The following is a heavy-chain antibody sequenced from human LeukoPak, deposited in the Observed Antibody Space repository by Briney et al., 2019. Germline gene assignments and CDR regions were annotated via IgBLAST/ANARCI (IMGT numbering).Heavy chain of an antibody. D-gene: IGHD3-16*02. Sequence: GGSPRLSCSASGFTFSDYWMHWVRQAPGKGLEWVSAISGSGGSTYYADSVKGRFTISRDNSKNTLYLQMNSLRAEDTAVYFCAKDRSARDYVWGSFRYWGQGTLVTVSS. CDR3: AKDRSARDYVWGSFRY. CDR2: ISGSGGST. V-gene: IGHV3-23*01. CDR1: GFTFSDYW. J-gene: IGHJ4*02.